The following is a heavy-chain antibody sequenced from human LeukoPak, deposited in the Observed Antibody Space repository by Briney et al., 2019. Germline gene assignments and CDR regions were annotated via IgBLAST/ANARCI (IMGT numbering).Heavy chain of an antibody. D-gene: IGHD2-2*01. CDR1: GGTFSSYA. V-gene: IGHV1-69*01. Sequence: GSSVKVSCKASGGTFSSYAISWVRQAPGQGLEWMGGIIPIFGTANYAQKFQGRVTITADESTSTAYMELSSLRSEDTAVYYCARGYCSSTSCQRTFDIWGQGTMVTVSS. J-gene: IGHJ3*02. CDR3: ARGYCSSTSCQRTFDI. CDR2: IIPIFGTA.